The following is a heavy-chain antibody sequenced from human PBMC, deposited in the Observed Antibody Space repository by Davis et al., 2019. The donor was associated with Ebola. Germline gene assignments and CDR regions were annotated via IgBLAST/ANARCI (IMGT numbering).Heavy chain of an antibody. V-gene: IGHV3-30*04. CDR2: ISFDGRKR. Sequence: GESLKISCVTSGFTFADFALHWVRQTPGKGLQWVAVISFDGRKRFYSDSVKGRFTISRDSSNKTVNLLMNSLRRDDTGVYYCARAEGGYSYGVRFDFWGQGTVVTVSS. CDR1: GFTFADFA. D-gene: IGHD5-12*01. CDR3: ARAEGGYSYGVRFDF. J-gene: IGHJ4*02.